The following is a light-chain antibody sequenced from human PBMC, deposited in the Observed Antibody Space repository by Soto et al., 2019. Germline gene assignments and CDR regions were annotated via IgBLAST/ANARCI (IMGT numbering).Light chain of an antibody. Sequence: QSVLTQPPSASGSPGQSVTVSCTGTSSDVGGYNYVSWYQQHPGKAPKLMIYEVTKRPSGVPDRFSGSKSGNTASLTISGLQAEDEADYYCSSYTSSSIFYVFGTGTKVTVL. V-gene: IGLV2-8*01. CDR3: SSYTSSSIFYV. J-gene: IGLJ1*01. CDR2: EVT. CDR1: SSDVGGYNY.